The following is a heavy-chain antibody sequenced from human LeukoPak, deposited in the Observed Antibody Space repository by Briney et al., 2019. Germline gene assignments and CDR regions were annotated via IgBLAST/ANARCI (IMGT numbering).Heavy chain of an antibody. CDR2: LTGSGGRT. J-gene: IGHJ5*02. CDR3: AKMSDTSLVLNWFDP. V-gene: IGHV3-23*01. Sequence: GGSLRLSCAASGYSFGDHAMSWVRQAPGKGLQWVANLTGSGGRTHYADSVKGRFTISRDNSQNTLFLQMNSLRGDDTAVYFCAKMSDTSLVLNWFDPWGQGTRVIVSS. D-gene: IGHD2-8*02. CDR1: GYSFGDHA.